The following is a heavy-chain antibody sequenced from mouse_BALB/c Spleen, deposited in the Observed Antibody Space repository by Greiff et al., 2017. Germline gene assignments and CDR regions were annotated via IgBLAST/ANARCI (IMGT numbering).Heavy chain of an antibody. V-gene: IGHV5-17*02. Sequence: EVHLVESGGGLVQPGGSRKLSCAASGFTFSSFGMHWVRQAPEKGLEWVAYISSGSSTIYYADTVKGRFTISRDNPKNTLFLQMTSLRSEDTAMYYCARGGDYDDYAMDYWGQGTSVTVSS. CDR3: ARGGDYDDYAMDY. CDR1: GFTFSSFG. CDR2: ISSGSSTI. D-gene: IGHD2-4*01. J-gene: IGHJ4*01.